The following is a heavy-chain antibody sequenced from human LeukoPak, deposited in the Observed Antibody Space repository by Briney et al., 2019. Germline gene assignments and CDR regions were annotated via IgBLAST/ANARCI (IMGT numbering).Heavy chain of an antibody. V-gene: IGHV1-69*13. CDR3: ASLQARQLAPY. CDR2: IIPIFGTA. J-gene: IGHJ4*02. Sequence: VASVKVSCKASGGTFSSYAISWVRQAPGQELEWMGGIIPIFGTANYAQKFQGRVTITADESTSTAYMELSSLRSEDTAVYYCASLQARQLAPYWGQGTLVTVSS. D-gene: IGHD6-13*01. CDR1: GGTFSSYA.